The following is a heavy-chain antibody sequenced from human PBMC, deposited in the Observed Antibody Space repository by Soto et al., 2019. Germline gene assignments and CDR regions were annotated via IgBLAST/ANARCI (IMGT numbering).Heavy chain of an antibody. CDR3: GRVMIGTSRHTDSDY. CDR2: IDYNGVT. Sequence: SETLSLTCSVSGASISSRDYYWGWIRQTPGKGLEWIGNIDYNGVTYYNPPLKSRVTVSKDTSKNQFSLKVASVTAADTAIYYCGRVMIGTSRHTDSDYWGQGTQVTVSS. V-gene: IGHV4-39*01. D-gene: IGHD2-2*01. J-gene: IGHJ4*02. CDR1: GASISSRDYY.